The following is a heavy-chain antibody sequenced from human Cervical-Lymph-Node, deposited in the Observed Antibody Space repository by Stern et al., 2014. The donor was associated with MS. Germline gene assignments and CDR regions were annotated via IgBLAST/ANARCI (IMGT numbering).Heavy chain of an antibody. CDR3: ARAFSDYHDSTPGY. Sequence: LPESGPGLVKPSETLSLTCTVSYDSISSYYWTWLRQPPGKGLEWIGYINYRRNPNYNPALKSRVTISVDTSKNQFSLKLTSVTAADTAVYYCARAFSDYHDSTPGYWGQGTLVTVSS. J-gene: IGHJ4*02. D-gene: IGHD3-22*01. CDR2: INYRRNP. V-gene: IGHV4-59*01. CDR1: YDSISSYY.